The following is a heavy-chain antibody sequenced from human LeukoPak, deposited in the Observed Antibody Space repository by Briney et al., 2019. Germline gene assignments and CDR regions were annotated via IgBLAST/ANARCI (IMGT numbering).Heavy chain of an antibody. J-gene: IGHJ4*02. V-gene: IGHV3-74*01. CDR2: INTDGSST. CDR1: GFTFSSYW. D-gene: IGHD2-2*01. CDR3: ARAYPVDIVVVPAAPDY. Sequence: PGGSLRLSCAASGFTFSSYWMHWVRQVPGKGLVWVSRINTDGSSTTYADSVKGRFTISRDNAKNTVYLQMNSLRAEDTAVYYCARAYPVDIVVVPAAPDYWGQGTLVTVSS.